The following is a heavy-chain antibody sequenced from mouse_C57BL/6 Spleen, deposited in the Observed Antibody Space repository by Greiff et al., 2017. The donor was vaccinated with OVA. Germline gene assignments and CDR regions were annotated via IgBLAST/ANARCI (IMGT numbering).Heavy chain of an antibody. D-gene: IGHD1-1*01. J-gene: IGHJ2*01. Sequence: QVQLQQSGPGLVQPSQSLSITCTVSGFSLTSYGVHWVRQSPGKGLEWLGVIWSGGSTDYNAAFISRLSISKDNSKSQVFFKMNSLQADDTAIYYCARSGITYYFDYWGQGTTLTVSS. CDR2: IWSGGST. CDR3: ARSGITYYFDY. V-gene: IGHV2-2*01. CDR1: GFSLTSYG.